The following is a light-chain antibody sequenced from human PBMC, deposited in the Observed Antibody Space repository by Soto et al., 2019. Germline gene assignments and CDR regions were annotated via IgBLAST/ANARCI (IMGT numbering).Light chain of an antibody. CDR2: GVS. CDR1: QTVSSY. Sequence: IVLTQSTATLSLSPGERATLSCRARQTVSSYLSWYQHKPGKAPRLLIYGVSNRTTGIPARFSGSGSGTDFTLTINSLEPEDSAVYYCQQRYTSLTFRGATKVEIK. CDR3: QQRYTSLT. V-gene: IGKV3-11*01. J-gene: IGKJ4*01.